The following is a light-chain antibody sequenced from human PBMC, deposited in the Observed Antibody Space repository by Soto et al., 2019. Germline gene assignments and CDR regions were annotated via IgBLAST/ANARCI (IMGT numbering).Light chain of an antibody. V-gene: IGKV1-5*01. CDR2: DAS. CDR1: HSISGW. CDR3: QQYNSFTWT. Sequence: DIQLTQSPSTLSASVGDRVTITCRASHSISGWLAWYQQKPGKAPKSLIYDASILESGVPSRFSGSGSGTEFTLTISSLQPDDFATYYCQQYNSFTWTFSQGTKVEF. J-gene: IGKJ1*01.